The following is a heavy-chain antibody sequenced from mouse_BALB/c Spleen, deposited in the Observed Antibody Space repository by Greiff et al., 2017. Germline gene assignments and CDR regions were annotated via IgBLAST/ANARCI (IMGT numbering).Heavy chain of an antibody. V-gene: IGHV1-5*01. CDR1: GYTFTSYW. CDR3: TRSDDYDVGAMDY. Sequence: EVKLQESGTVLARPGASVKMSCKASGYTFTSYWMHWVKQRPGQGLEWIGAIYPGNSDTSYNQKFKGKAKLTAVTSTSTAYMELSSLTNEDSAVYYCTRSDDYDVGAMDYWGQGTSVTVSS. J-gene: IGHJ4*01. CDR2: IYPGNSDT. D-gene: IGHD2-4*01.